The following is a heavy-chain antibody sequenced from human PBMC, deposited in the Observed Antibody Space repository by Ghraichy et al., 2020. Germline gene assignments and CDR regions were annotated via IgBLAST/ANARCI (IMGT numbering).Heavy chain of an antibody. CDR2: ISGPGTTT. D-gene: IGHD3-22*01. CDR1: GFTFNNYA. J-gene: IGHJ4*02. Sequence: GGSLRLSCVASGFTFNNYAMSWVRQAPGVGLEWVSAISGPGTTTYYPDSVEGRFTISRDNSKSTLYVQRNSLRADDTAIYYCAKDTFDGSGARYDNWGQGTLVTVSS. V-gene: IGHV3-23*01. CDR3: AKDTFDGSGARYDN.